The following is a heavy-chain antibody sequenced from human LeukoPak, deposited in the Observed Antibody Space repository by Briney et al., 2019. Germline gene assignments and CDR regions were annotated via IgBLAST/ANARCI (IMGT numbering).Heavy chain of an antibody. CDR3: AWTYGDYAAFDY. Sequence: ASVKVSCKASGYTFTSYGISWVRQAPGQGLEWMGWISAYNGNANYAQKLQGRVTMTSDTSTSTAYMELRSLRSDDTAVYFCAWTYGDYAAFDYWGQGTLVTVSS. J-gene: IGHJ4*02. V-gene: IGHV1-18*01. CDR1: GYTFTSYG. CDR2: ISAYNGNA. D-gene: IGHD4-17*01.